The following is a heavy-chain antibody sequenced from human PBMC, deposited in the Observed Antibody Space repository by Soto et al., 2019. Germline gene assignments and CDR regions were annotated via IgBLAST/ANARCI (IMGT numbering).Heavy chain of an antibody. V-gene: IGHV4-4*02. J-gene: IGHJ4*02. CDR1: GGSIDSSNW. Sequence: TLSLTCAVTGGSIDSSNWWSWVRQPPGKGLEWIGEIYHTGSTNYKPSLKSRVTISVDKSKNQFSLKLNSVTAADTAVYYCARDPSRGLPDYWGQGTLVTVSS. CDR2: IYHTGST. D-gene: IGHD3-10*01. CDR3: ARDPSRGLPDY.